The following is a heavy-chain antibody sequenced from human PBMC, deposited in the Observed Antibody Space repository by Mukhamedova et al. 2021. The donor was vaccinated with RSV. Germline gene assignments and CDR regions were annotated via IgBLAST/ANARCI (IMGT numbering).Heavy chain of an antibody. CDR2: INLDNGGT. J-gene: IGHJ4*02. D-gene: IGHD2-21*01. Sequence: GPEWLGWINLDNGGTNFAQKFRGRFTMTRDASISTAYMDLSSLRSDDTALYYCARQSIATSLVGLFFYDYWGQGTPVTASS. V-gene: IGHV1-2*02. CDR3: ARQSIATSLVGLFFYDY.